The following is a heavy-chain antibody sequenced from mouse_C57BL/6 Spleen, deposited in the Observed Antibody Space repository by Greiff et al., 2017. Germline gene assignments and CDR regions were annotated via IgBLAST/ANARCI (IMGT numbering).Heavy chain of an antibody. V-gene: IGHV5-4*03. CDR1: GFTFSSYA. Sequence: EVKLEESGGGLVKPGGSLKLSCAASGFTFSSYAMSWVRQTPEKRLEWVATISDGGSYTYYPDNVKGRFTISRDNAKNNLYLQMSHLKSEDTAMYYCARAYDGYYGFAYWGQGTLVTVSA. CDR2: ISDGGSYT. J-gene: IGHJ3*01. CDR3: ARAYDGYYGFAY. D-gene: IGHD2-3*01.